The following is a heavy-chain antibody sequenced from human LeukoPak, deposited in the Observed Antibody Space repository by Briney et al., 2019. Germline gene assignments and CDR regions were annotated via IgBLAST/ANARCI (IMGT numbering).Heavy chain of an antibody. CDR2: ISYDGINK. CDR3: AKDLPYCSGGSCYSGAFDI. Sequence: PGGSLRLSCAASGFTFSSYGMHWVRQAPGKGLEWGAVISYDGINKYYADSVKGRFTISRDNSKNTLYLQMNSLRAEDTAVYYCAKDLPYCSGGSCYSGAFDIWGQGTMVTVSS. D-gene: IGHD2-15*01. CDR1: GFTFSSYG. V-gene: IGHV3-30*18. J-gene: IGHJ3*02.